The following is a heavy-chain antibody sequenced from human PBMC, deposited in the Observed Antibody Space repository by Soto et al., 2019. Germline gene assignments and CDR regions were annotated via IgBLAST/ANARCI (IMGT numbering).Heavy chain of an antibody. D-gene: IGHD1-26*01. CDR3: ASRLDVGVDSNWFDP. V-gene: IGHV1-69*13. Sequence: ASVKVSCKASGGTFSSYAISWVRQAPGQGLEWMGGIIPIFGTANYAQKFQGRVTITADESTSTAYMELSSLRSEDTAVYYCASRLDVGVDSNWFDPWGQGTLVTVSS. CDR1: GGTFSSYA. J-gene: IGHJ5*02. CDR2: IIPIFGTA.